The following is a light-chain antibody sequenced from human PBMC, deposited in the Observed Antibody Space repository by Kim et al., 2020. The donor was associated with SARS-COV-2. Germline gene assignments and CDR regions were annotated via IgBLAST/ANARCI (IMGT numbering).Light chain of an antibody. Sequence: ASVGDRVPITCRASQGMSNYLAWYQQKPGKVPKLLIYAASTLLSGVPSRFSGSGSVTDFTLTISSLQPEDVATYYCQKYNSAPLTFGGGTKVDIK. V-gene: IGKV1-27*01. CDR3: QKYNSAPLT. CDR1: QGMSNY. J-gene: IGKJ4*01. CDR2: AAS.